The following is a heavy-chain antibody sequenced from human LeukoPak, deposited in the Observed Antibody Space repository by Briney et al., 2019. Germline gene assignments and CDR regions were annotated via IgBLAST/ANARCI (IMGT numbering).Heavy chain of an antibody. D-gene: IGHD3-9*01. CDR3: AKLLDILTGYYRGYYYYYYMDV. Sequence: GGSLRLSCAASGFTFSSYGMSWVRQAPGKGLEWFSAISGSGGSTYYADSVKGRFTISRDNSKNTLYLQMQSLRAEDTAVYYCAKLLDILTGYYRGYYYYYYMDVWGKGTTVTISS. CDR1: GFTFSSYG. J-gene: IGHJ6*03. CDR2: ISGSGGST. V-gene: IGHV3-23*01.